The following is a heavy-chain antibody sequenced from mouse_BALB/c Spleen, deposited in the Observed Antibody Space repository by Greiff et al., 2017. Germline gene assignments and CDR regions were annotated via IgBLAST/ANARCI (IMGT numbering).Heavy chain of an antibody. CDR3: AREILRGAYAMDY. CDR2: ISSGGST. Sequence: EVKLVESGGGLVKPGGSLKLSCAASGFTFSDYYMYWVRQTPEKRLEWVASISSGGSTYYPDSVKGRFTISRDNARNILYLQMSSLRSEDTAMYYCAREILRGAYAMDYWGQGTSVTVSS. V-gene: IGHV5-6-5*01. CDR1: GFTFSDYY. D-gene: IGHD1-1*01. J-gene: IGHJ4*01.